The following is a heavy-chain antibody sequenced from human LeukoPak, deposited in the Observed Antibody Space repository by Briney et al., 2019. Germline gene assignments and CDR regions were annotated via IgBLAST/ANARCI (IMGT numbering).Heavy chain of an antibody. D-gene: IGHD3-3*01. V-gene: IGHV3-30*02. Sequence: GGSLRLSCAASGFTFSSYGMHWVRQAPGKGLEWVAFIRYDGSSKYYADSVKGRFTISRDNSKNTLYLQMNSLRAEDTAVYYCAKDSDYDFWSGPASAFDIWGQGTMVTVSS. CDR3: AKDSDYDFWSGPASAFDI. CDR1: GFTFSSYG. J-gene: IGHJ3*02. CDR2: IRYDGSSK.